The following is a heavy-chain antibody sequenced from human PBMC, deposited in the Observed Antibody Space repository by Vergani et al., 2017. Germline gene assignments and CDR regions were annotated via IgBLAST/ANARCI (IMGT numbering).Heavy chain of an antibody. CDR2: INPNSGGT. CDR1: GYTFTGYY. V-gene: IGHV1-2*02. CDR3: ARDGSYCGGDCYFETSRNWFDP. D-gene: IGHD2-21*02. Sequence: QVQLVQSGAEVKKPGASVKVSCKASGYTFTGYYMHWVRQAPGQGLEWMGWINPNSGGTNYAQKFQGRVTMTRDTSISTAYMELSRLRSADTAVYYCARDGSYCGGDCYFETSRNWFDPWGQGTLVTVSS. J-gene: IGHJ5*02.